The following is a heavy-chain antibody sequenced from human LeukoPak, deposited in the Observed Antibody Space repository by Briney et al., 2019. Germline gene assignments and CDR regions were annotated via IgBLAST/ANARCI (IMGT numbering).Heavy chain of an antibody. CDR3: AREGEYYAESGNLIDAADV. Sequence: GASVKVSCKASGYSFTSYDINWVRQATGQGLEWMGWMDPNSGNTGYAQKFQGRVTMTRNISISTAYMEMSSLTSEDTAMYYCAREGEYYAESGNLIDAADVWGQGTMVIVSA. V-gene: IGHV1-8*01. CDR1: GYSFTSYD. CDR2: MDPNSGNT. D-gene: IGHD3-10*01. J-gene: IGHJ3*01.